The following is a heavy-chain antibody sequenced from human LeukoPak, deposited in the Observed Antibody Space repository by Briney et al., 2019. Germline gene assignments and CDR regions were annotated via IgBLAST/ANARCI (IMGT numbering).Heavy chain of an antibody. CDR2: ISSSSSYI. CDR3: ARVHCSSTSCYWDY. J-gene: IGHJ4*02. V-gene: IGHV3-21*01. D-gene: IGHD2-2*01. Sequence: GGSLRLSCAASGFTFSSYSMNWVRQALGKGLEWVSSISSSSSYIYYADSVKGRFTISRDNAKNSLYLQMNSLRAEDTAVYYCARVHCSSTSCYWDYWGQGTLVTVSS. CDR1: GFTFSSYS.